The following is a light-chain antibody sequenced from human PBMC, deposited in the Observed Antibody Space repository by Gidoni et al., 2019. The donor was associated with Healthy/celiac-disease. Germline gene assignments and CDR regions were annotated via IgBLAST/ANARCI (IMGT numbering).Light chain of an antibody. V-gene: IGLV2-14*01. Sequence: QSALTQPASVSGSPGQSITISCTGTSSDVGGYNYVSWYQQHTGKAPKLMIYEVSNRPSGVSNRFSGSKSGNTASLTISGLQAEEEADYYCSSYTSSSTLDVVFGGGTKLTVL. J-gene: IGLJ2*01. CDR2: EVS. CDR3: SSYTSSSTLDVV. CDR1: SSDVGGYNY.